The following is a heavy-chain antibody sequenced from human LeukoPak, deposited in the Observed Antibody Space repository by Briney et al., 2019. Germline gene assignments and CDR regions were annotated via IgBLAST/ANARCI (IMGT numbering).Heavy chain of an antibody. CDR1: GYSFTSYW. J-gene: IGHJ4*02. D-gene: IGHD3-10*02. V-gene: IGHV5-51*01. Sequence: GESLKISCKGSGYSFTSYWLGWVRQMPGKGLEWMGIIYPGDSDTRYSPSFQGQVTISADKSISTAYLQWSSLKASDTAMYYCARHGTTMFDPFDYWGQGTLVTVSS. CDR3: ARHGTTMFDPFDY. CDR2: IYPGDSDT.